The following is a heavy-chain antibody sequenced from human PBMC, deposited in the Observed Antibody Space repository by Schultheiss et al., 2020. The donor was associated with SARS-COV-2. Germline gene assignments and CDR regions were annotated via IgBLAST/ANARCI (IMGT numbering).Heavy chain of an antibody. Sequence: SETLSLTCAVYGGSFSGYYWSWIRQPPGKGLEWIGRIYTSGSTNYNPSLKSRVTMSVDTSKNQFSLKLSSVTAADTAVYYCARVHCSSTSCYPLYWYFDLWGRGTLVTVSS. CDR2: IYTSGST. D-gene: IGHD2-2*01. V-gene: IGHV4-59*10. CDR3: ARVHCSSTSCYPLYWYFDL. J-gene: IGHJ2*01. CDR1: GGSFSGYY.